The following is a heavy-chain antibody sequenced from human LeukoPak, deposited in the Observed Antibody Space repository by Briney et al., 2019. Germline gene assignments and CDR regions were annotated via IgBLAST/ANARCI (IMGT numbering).Heavy chain of an antibody. CDR2: ISSSSSYI. CDR1: GFTFSSYS. V-gene: IGHV3-21*01. D-gene: IGHD6-13*01. CDR3: ARDSETYSSSTRDY. Sequence: GGSLRLSCAASGFTFSSYSMNWVRQAPGKGLEWVSSISSSSSYIYYADSVKGRFTISRDNAKNPLYLQMNSLRAEDTAVYYCARDSETYSSSTRDYWGQGTLVTVSS. J-gene: IGHJ4*02.